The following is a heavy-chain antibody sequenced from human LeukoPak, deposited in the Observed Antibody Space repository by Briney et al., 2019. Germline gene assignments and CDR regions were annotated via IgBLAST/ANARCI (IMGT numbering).Heavy chain of an antibody. J-gene: IGHJ4*02. CDR1: GFTFSSYG. Sequence: GGSLRLSCAASGFTFSSYGMSWVRQAPGKGLEWVSALSGSGGSTYYAASVKGRFTISRDNSKNTLYLQMNSLRAGDTAVYYCAKDKSGSYDYWGQGTLVTVSS. CDR2: LSGSGGST. V-gene: IGHV3-23*01. CDR3: AKDKSGSYDY. D-gene: IGHD1-26*01.